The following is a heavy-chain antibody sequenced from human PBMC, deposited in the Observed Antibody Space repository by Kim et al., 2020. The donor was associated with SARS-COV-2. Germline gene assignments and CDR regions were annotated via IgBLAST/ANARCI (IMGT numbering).Heavy chain of an antibody. CDR2: INAGNGNT. Sequence: ASVKVSCKASGYSFINYVVHWVRQAPGQRLEWLGWINAGNGNTKYSQKFQGRVTITRDTSENTAYMEVSSLRSEDTAVYYCATSMAAVANGFDPWGQGTL. CDR3: ATSMAAVANGFDP. CDR1: GYSFINYV. V-gene: IGHV1-3*01. J-gene: IGHJ5*02. D-gene: IGHD6-19*01.